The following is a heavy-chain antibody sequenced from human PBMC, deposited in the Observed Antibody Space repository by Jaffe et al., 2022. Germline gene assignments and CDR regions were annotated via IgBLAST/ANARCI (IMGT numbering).Heavy chain of an antibody. CDR2: ISSSSSTI. J-gene: IGHJ4*02. Sequence: EVQLVESGGGLVQPGGSLRLSCAASGFTFSSYSMNWVRQAPGKGLEWVSYISSSSSTIYYADSVKGRFTISRDNAKNSLYLQMNSLRAEDTAVYYCARDTHYDFWSGYSGYSDYWGQGTLVTVSS. D-gene: IGHD3-3*01. CDR1: GFTFSSYS. CDR3: ARDTHYDFWSGYSGYSDY. V-gene: IGHV3-48*01.